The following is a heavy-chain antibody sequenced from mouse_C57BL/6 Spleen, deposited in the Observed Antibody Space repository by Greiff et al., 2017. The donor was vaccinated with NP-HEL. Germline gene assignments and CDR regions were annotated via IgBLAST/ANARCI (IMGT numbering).Heavy chain of an antibody. D-gene: IGHD2-10*02. J-gene: IGHJ1*03. Sequence: QVQLQQSGAELVKPGASVKLSCKASGYTFTSYWMHWVKQRPGQDLEWIGMIHPNSGSTNYNEKFKSKATLTVDKSSSTAYMQLSSLTSEDSAVYYCARGGYGNYWYFDVWGTGTTVTVSS. CDR3: ARGGYGNYWYFDV. CDR2: IHPNSGST. CDR1: GYTFTSYW. V-gene: IGHV1-64*01.